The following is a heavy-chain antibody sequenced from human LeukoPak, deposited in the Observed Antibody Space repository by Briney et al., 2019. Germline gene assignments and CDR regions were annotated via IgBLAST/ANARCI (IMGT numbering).Heavy chain of an antibody. V-gene: IGHV6-1*01. Sequence: SQTLSLTCAISGDSVSSYSAAWSWIRQSPSRGLEWLGRTYYRSKWYNDYAVSVKSRITVNPDTSKNQFSLQLTSVTPEDTAVYYCARSGGHDAFDIWGQGRMVTVSS. CDR2: TYYRSKWYN. CDR3: ARSGGHDAFDI. J-gene: IGHJ3*02. CDR1: GDSVSSYSAA. D-gene: IGHD4-23*01.